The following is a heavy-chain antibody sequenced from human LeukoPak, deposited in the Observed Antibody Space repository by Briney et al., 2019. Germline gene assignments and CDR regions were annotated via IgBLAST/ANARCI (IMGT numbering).Heavy chain of an antibody. CDR2: IRYDGSNK. D-gene: IGHD3-10*01. CDR1: GFIFSSNA. Sequence: GGSLRLSCAASGFIFSSNAMDWVRQAPGKGLEWVAFIRYDGSNKDYADSVKGRFTISRDNSKNKLYLQMNSLRPEDTAVSYCTKSRGSGSYSPPNYFDPWGQGTLVTVSS. CDR3: TKSRGSGSYSPPNYFDP. V-gene: IGHV3-30*02. J-gene: IGHJ5*02.